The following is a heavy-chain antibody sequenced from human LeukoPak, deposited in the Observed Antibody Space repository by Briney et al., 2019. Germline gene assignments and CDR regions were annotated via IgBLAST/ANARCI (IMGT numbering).Heavy chain of an antibody. Sequence: SETLSLTCTVSGGSISSYYWSWIRQPPGKGLEWIGYIYYSGSTNYNPSLKSRVTISVDTSKNQFSLKLSSVTAADTAVYYCARFTVTAYYFDYWGQGTLVTVSS. CDR2: IYYSGST. CDR3: ARFTVTAYYFDY. CDR1: GGSISSYY. D-gene: IGHD4-17*01. J-gene: IGHJ4*02. V-gene: IGHV4-59*08.